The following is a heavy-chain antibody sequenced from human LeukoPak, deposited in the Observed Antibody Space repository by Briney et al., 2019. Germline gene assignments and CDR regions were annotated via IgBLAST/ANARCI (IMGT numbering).Heavy chain of an antibody. CDR3: ARTVSGDYYGMDV. CDR1: GGSLSNSY. D-gene: IGHD1-26*01. J-gene: IGHJ6*02. V-gene: IGHV4-59*08. Sequence: SETLSLTCTVSGGSLSNSYWSWVRQPPGKGLEWIGYTSYSGSTNYNPSLKSRVTMSVDTSTDQFSLRLISVTAADTAVYYCARTVSGDYYGMDVWGQGTTVTVSS. CDR2: TSYSGST.